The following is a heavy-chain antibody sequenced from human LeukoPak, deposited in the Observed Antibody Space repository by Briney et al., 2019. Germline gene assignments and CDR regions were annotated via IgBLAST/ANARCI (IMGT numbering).Heavy chain of an antibody. J-gene: IGHJ4*02. V-gene: IGHV4-59*01. D-gene: IGHD4-17*01. CDR1: GGSISSYY. Sequence: PSETLSLTCTVSGGSISSYYWSWIRQPPGKGLEWIGYIYYSGSTNYNPSLKSRVTISVDTSKNQFSLKLSSVTAADTAVYYCARDSRPARRDYGDYVFYLDYWGQGTLVTVSS. CDR2: IYYSGST. CDR3: ARDSRPARRDYGDYVFYLDY.